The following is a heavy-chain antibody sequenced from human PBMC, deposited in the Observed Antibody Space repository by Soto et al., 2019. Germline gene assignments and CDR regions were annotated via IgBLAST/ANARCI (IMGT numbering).Heavy chain of an antibody. D-gene: IGHD3-10*01. V-gene: IGHV1-24*01. CDR2: FDPEDGET. CDR3: ATVRGTMVRGPIAPALYYFDY. J-gene: IGHJ4*02. CDR1: GYTITELS. Sequence: QVQLVQSGAEVKKPGASVKVSCKVSGYTITELSMHWVRQAPGKGLEWMGGFDPEDGETIYAQKFQGRVTMTEDTSTDTAYMELSSLRSEDTAVYYCATVRGTMVRGPIAPALYYFDYWGQGTLVTVSS.